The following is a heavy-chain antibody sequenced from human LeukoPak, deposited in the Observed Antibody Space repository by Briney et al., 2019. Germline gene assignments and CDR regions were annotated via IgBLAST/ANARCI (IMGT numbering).Heavy chain of an antibody. CDR3: ARVGGSNFYNYGMDV. V-gene: IGHV4-30-2*01. CDR2: IYHSGST. CDR1: GGSISSGGYS. Sequence: SETLSLTCAVSGGSISSGGYSWSWIRQPPGKGLEWIGYIYHSGSTYYNPPLKSRVTISVDRSKNQFSLKLSSVTAADTATYYCARVGGSNFYNYGMDVWGQGTTVIVSS. J-gene: IGHJ6*02. D-gene: IGHD4-11*01.